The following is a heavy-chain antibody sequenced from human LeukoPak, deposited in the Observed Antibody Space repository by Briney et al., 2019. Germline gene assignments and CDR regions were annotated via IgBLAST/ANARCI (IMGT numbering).Heavy chain of an antibody. Sequence: GGSLRLSCAASGFTFSSYAMSWVRQAPGQGLEWVSTITGPGDNTYSADSVKGRFTISRDNSKNTLYLQMNSLRAEDTAVYYCTQHSGPSGGYRFFYWGQGTLVTVSS. CDR2: ITGPGDNT. V-gene: IGHV3-23*01. CDR3: TQHSGPSGGYRFFY. J-gene: IGHJ4*02. D-gene: IGHD3-10*01. CDR1: GFTFSSYA.